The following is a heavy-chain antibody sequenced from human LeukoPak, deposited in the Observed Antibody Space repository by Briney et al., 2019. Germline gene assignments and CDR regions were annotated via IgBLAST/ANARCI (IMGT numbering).Heavy chain of an antibody. D-gene: IGHD3-22*01. CDR2: ISAYNGNT. CDR1: GYAFTSYG. Sequence: ASVKVSCKASGYAFTSYGISWVRQAPGQGLEWMGWISAYNGNTNYAQKLQGRVTMTTDTSTSTAYMELRSLGSDDTAVYYCARDPPYYYDSSGNDHYNWFDPWGQGTLVTVSS. CDR3: ARDPPYYYDSSGNDHYNWFDP. V-gene: IGHV1-18*01. J-gene: IGHJ5*02.